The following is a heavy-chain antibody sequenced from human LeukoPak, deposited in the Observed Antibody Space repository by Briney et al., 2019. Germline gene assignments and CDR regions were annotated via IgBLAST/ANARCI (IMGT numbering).Heavy chain of an antibody. D-gene: IGHD1-26*01. V-gene: IGHV3-23*01. J-gene: IGHJ3*02. CDR1: GFTFSSYA. Sequence: GGSLRLSCAAPGFTFSSYAMSWVRQAPGKGLEWVSAISGSGGSTYYADSVKGRFTISRDNSKNTLYLQMNSLRAEDTAVYYCAKVGWELLNAFDIWGQGTMVTVSS. CDR3: AKVGWELLNAFDI. CDR2: ISGSGGST.